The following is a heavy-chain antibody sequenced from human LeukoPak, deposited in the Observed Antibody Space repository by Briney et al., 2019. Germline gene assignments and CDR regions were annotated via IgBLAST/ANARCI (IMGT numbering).Heavy chain of an antibody. Sequence: SETLSLTCTVSGGSISSDYWSWVRQPPGKGLEWIAYIYNTGSTNYNPSLKSRVTISPDTSKNQFSLKLNSVTAADTAVYYCARGAPFDSWGQGTLVTVSS. CDR1: GGSISSDY. J-gene: IGHJ4*02. V-gene: IGHV4-59*01. CDR2: IYNTGST. CDR3: ARGAPFDS.